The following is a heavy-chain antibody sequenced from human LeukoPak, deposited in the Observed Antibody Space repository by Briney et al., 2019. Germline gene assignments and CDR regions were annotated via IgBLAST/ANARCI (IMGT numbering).Heavy chain of an antibody. J-gene: IGHJ4*02. Sequence: PGGSLRLSCAASGFTFSSYWMSWVRQAPGKGLEWVANINQDGSQENYVDSVEGRFTISRDNAKNSLSLQMNTLTVDDTAVYYCARSLWPEDFWGQGTLVTVSS. D-gene: IGHD2-21*01. CDR2: INQDGSQE. CDR1: GFTFSSYW. V-gene: IGHV3-7*02. CDR3: ARSLWPEDF.